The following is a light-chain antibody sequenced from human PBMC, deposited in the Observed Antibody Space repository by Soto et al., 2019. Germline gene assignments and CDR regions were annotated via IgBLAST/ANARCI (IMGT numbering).Light chain of an antibody. CDR3: QYYDSSLSGYV. CDR1: SSNIGAGYD. J-gene: IGLJ1*01. Sequence: QSVLTPPPSGSGAPGQSATISCTRRSSNIGAGYDVHWYQQLPGTAPKLLIYGNSNRPSGVPDRFSGFKSGTSASLAITGLQAEDEADYYCQYYDSSLSGYVFVTGTRSPS. CDR2: GNS. V-gene: IGLV1-40*01.